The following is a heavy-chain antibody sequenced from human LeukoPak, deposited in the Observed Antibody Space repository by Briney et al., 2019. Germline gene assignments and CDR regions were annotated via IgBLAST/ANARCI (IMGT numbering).Heavy chain of an antibody. CDR2: IYYSGTT. D-gene: IGHD2-8*01. Sequence: PSETLSLTCTVSGGSISSYYWSWIRQPPGKGLEWIGSIYYSGTTNYNPSLKSRVTISVDTSKNQFSLKLSSVTAADTAVYYCARGSGVFDYWGQGTLVTVSS. J-gene: IGHJ4*02. CDR1: GGSISSYY. CDR3: ARGSGVFDY. V-gene: IGHV4-59*01.